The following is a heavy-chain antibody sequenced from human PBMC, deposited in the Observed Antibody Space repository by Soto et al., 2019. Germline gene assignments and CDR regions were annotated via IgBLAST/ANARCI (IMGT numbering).Heavy chain of an antibody. D-gene: IGHD2-15*01. CDR2: IYDSGST. V-gene: IGHV4-39*01. CDR3: ARVLVVAAPTDAFSI. J-gene: IGHJ3*02. Sequence: LQLQESVPGLVKLAETLFLTCTVSGGSISSSSYYWGWIRQPPGKGLGWVGSIYDSGSTKYNPSHTPRVTISEDTSRPPCSLKLSSVTAADTAVYYCARVLVVAAPTDAFSIWCQGTMVTFSS. CDR1: GGSISSSSYY.